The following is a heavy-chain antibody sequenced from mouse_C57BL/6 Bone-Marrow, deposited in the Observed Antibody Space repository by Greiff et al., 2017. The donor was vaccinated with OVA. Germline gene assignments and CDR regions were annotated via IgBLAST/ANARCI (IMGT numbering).Heavy chain of an antibody. J-gene: IGHJ1*03. CDR3: ARHGPASYSNYDLYFDV. V-gene: IGHV1-62-2*01. Sequence: VQLQQSGAELVKPGASVKLSCKASGYTFTEYTIHWVKQRSGQGLEWIGWFYPGSGSIKYNEKFKDKATLTADKSSSTAYMALSRLTSEDSAVYFCARHGPASYSNYDLYFDVWGTGTTVTVSS. CDR1: GYTFTEYT. D-gene: IGHD2-5*01. CDR2: FYPGSGSI.